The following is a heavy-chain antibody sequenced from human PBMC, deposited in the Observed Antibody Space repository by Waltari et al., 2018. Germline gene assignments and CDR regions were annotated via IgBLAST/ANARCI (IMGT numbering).Heavy chain of an antibody. CDR2: IYYSGST. J-gene: IGHJ5*02. V-gene: IGHV4-59*01. CDR3: ARKLPPYSSDYNWFDP. Sequence: QVQLQESGPGLVKPSETLSLTCTVSGGSISSYYWSWIRQPPGKGLEWIGYIYYSGSTNYNPSLKSRVTISVDTSKNQFSLKLSSVTAADTAVYYCARKLPPYSSDYNWFDPWGQGTLVTVSS. D-gene: IGHD6-25*01. CDR1: GGSISSYY.